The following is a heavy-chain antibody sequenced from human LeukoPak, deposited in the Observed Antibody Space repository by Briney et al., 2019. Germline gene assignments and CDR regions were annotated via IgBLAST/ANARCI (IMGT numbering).Heavy chain of an antibody. J-gene: IGHJ6*02. V-gene: IGHV1-8*01. D-gene: IGHD4/OR15-4a*01. Sequence: ASVTVSCTASGYTFTSYDINWVRQATGQGLEWMGWMNPNSGNTGYAQKFQGRVTMTRNTSISTAYMELSSLRSEDTAVYYCASRNANNYYYGMDVWGQGTTVTVSS. CDR2: MNPNSGNT. CDR1: GYTFTSYD. CDR3: ASRNANNYYYGMDV.